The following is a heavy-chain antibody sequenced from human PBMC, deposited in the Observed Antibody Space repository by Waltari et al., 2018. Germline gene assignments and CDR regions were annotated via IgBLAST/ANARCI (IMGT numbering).Heavy chain of an antibody. Sequence: QVQLQESGPGLVKPSETLSLTCTVSGGSISSYYWSWIRQPPGKGLEWIGYIYYSGSTNYNPSLKSRVTISVDTSKNQFSLKLSSVTAADTAVYYCARTGGRKTDYWGQGTLVTVSS. CDR1: GGSISSYY. V-gene: IGHV4-59*01. J-gene: IGHJ4*02. CDR3: ARTGGRKTDY. D-gene: IGHD3-16*01. CDR2: IYYSGST.